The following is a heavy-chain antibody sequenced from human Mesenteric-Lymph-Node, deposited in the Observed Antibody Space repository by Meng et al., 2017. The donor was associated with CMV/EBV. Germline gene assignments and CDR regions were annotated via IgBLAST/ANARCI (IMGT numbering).Heavy chain of an antibody. Sequence: SGYNFTSCGISWLRQAPGHGLEWMGWISTYNGNTNYAQNLQGRVTMTTETSTSTAYMELRSLRSEDTAVYFCARDNTTCWSGYLGSWGQGTLVTVSS. D-gene: IGHD3-3*01. CDR2: ISTYNGNT. CDR3: ARDNTTCWSGYLGS. V-gene: IGHV1-18*01. J-gene: IGHJ5*02. CDR1: GYNFTSCG.